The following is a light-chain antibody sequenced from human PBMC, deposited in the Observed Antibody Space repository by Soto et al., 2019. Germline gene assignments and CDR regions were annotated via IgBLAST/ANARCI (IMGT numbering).Light chain of an antibody. CDR2: DAS. CDR3: QQYENLPT. J-gene: IGKJ5*01. CDR1: QSISSW. V-gene: IGKV1-5*01. Sequence: DIQMTQSPSTLSVSVGDSVTITCRASQSISSWLAWYQQKPGKAPKLLIYDASSLQSGVPSRFSGSGSGTEFTLTISGLQPEDIATYYCQQYENLPTFGQGTRLEIK.